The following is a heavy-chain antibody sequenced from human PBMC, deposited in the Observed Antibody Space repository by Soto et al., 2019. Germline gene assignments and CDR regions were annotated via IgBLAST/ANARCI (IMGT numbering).Heavy chain of an antibody. Sequence: QVQLVQSGAEVKKPGASVKVSCKASGYTFTSYAMHWVRQAPGQRLEWMGWINAGNGNTKYSQKFQGRVTITRDTSASTAYMELSSLRSEDTAVDYCARVTLVGAWDYWGQGTLVTVSS. D-gene: IGHD1-26*01. CDR3: ARVTLVGAWDY. CDR2: INAGNGNT. J-gene: IGHJ4*02. CDR1: GYTFTSYA. V-gene: IGHV1-3*01.